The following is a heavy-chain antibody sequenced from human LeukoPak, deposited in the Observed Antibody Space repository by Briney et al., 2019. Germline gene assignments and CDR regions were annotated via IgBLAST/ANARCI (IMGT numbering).Heavy chain of an antibody. CDR1: GYTFSNYD. J-gene: IGHJ4*02. D-gene: IGHD4-17*01. CDR2: ISAYNGNT. CDR3: ARETYGDYTSIDY. Sequence: ASVKVSCKTSGYTFSNYDVSWVRQAPGQGLEWMGWISAYNGNTNYAQKLQGRVTMTTDTSTSTAYMELRSLRSDDTAVYYCARETYGDYTSIDYWGQGTLVTVSS. V-gene: IGHV1-18*01.